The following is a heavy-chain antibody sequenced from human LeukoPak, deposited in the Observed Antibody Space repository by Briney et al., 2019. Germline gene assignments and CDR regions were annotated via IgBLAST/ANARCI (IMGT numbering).Heavy chain of an antibody. Sequence: PGGSLRLSCAASGFTFSSYAMHWVRQAPGKGLEWVAVISYDGSNKYYADSVKGRFTISRDNSKNTLYLQMNSLRAEDTAVYYCAREYYYGSGSYYNNPSRAFDIWGQGTMVTVSS. CDR3: AREYYYGSGSYYNNPSRAFDI. CDR2: ISYDGSNK. D-gene: IGHD3-10*01. V-gene: IGHV3-30-3*01. J-gene: IGHJ3*02. CDR1: GFTFSSYA.